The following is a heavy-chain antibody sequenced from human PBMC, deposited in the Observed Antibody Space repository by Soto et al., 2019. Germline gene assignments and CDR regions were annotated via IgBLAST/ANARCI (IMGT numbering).Heavy chain of an antibody. D-gene: IGHD1-26*01. CDR3: ARGSAFIGLDY. CDR2: ISSSSSCT. J-gene: IGHJ4*02. Sequence: SLRLSCAASGFTFNDYYMSWIRQAPGKGLEWISYISSSSSCTNYADSVKGRFTISRDNAKNSLYLQMNSLRGEDTAVYYCARGSAFIGLDYWGQGTPVTVSS. V-gene: IGHV3-11*06. CDR1: GFTFNDYY.